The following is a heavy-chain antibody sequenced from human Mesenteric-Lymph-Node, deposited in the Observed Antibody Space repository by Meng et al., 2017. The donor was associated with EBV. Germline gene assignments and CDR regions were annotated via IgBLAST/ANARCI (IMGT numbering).Heavy chain of an antibody. D-gene: IGHD3-10*01. CDR3: ARDLIYGSGSADS. CDR2: IDTDGSYT. V-gene: IGHV3-74*01. J-gene: IGHJ4*02. CDR1: GFIFSRYW. Sequence: AHVVQAGGRSVPPGGSLSLSCAASGFIFSRYWMHWVRQVPGKGLVWVSRIDTDGSYTSCADSVKGRFTISRDNAKNTLYLQMNSLRAEDTALYFCARDLIYGSGSADSWGQGTLVTVSS.